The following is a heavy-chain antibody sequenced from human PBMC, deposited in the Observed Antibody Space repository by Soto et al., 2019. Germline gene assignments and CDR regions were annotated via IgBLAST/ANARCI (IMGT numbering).Heavy chain of an antibody. CDR1: GFTFSDYY. CDR3: ARDYDILTGYSHYYYYYGMDV. CDR2: ISSSSSYT. V-gene: IGHV3-11*06. D-gene: IGHD3-9*01. J-gene: IGHJ6*02. Sequence: PGGSLRLSCAASGFTFSDYYMSWIRQAPGKGLEWVSYISSSSSYTNYADSVKGRFTISRDNAKNSLYLQMNSLRAEDTAVYYCARDYDILTGYSHYYYYYGMDVWGQGTTVTVSS.